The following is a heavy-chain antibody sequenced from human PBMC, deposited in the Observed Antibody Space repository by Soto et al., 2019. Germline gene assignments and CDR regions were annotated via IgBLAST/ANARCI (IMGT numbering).Heavy chain of an antibody. V-gene: IGHV3-30*18. D-gene: IGHD5-12*01. CDR3: AKAQGRDSGYGDYSYGMDV. J-gene: IGHJ6*02. CDR1: GFTFSTYG. CDR2: ISYDGSDK. Sequence: GSLRLSCAASGFTFSTYGMHWVRQAPGKGLEWVALISYDGSDKYYADSVKGRFTISRDNSKNTLYLQMNSLRAEDTAVYYCAKAQGRDSGYGDYSYGMDVWGQGTTVTVSS.